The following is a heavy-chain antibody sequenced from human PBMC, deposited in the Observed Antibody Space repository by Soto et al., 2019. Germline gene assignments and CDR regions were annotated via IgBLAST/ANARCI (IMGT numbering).Heavy chain of an antibody. V-gene: IGHV5-51*01. Sequence: GESLKISCKGSGYSFTSYWIGWVRQMPGKGLEWMGIIYPGDSDTRYSPSFQGQVTISADKSISTAYLQWSSLKASDTAMYYCARQDYYGSGSYYNSRPNAFDIWGQGTMVTVSS. J-gene: IGHJ3*02. CDR1: GYSFTSYW. CDR2: IYPGDSDT. D-gene: IGHD3-10*01. CDR3: ARQDYYGSGSYYNSRPNAFDI.